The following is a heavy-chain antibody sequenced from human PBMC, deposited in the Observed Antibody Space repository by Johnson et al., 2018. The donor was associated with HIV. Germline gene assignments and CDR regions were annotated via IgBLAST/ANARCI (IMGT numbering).Heavy chain of an antibody. Sequence: VQLVESGGGVVRPGGSLRLSCAASGFTFSSYAMSWVRQAPGKGLAWVSAISGSCGSTYYADSLKGRFTISRDNSKNTLYLQMNSLRAEDTAVYSCARESGWGHDAVDIWGQGTMVIVSS. J-gene: IGHJ3*02. D-gene: IGHD3-22*01. CDR1: GFTFSSYA. CDR3: ARESGWGHDAVDI. CDR2: ISGSCGST. V-gene: IGHV3-23*04.